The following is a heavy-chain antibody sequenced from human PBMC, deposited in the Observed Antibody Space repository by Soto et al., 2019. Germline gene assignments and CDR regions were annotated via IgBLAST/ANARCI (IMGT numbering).Heavy chain of an antibody. J-gene: IGHJ4*02. Sequence: PSETLSLTCAVSGGSISSGGYSWSWIRQPPGKGLEWIGYIYHSGSTYYNPSLKSRVTISVDTSKNQFSLKLSSVTAADTAVYYCARTPYSSIWYREGYFDYWGQGTLVTVSS. CDR1: GGSISSGGYS. CDR2: IYHSGST. V-gene: IGHV4-30-2*02. D-gene: IGHD6-13*01. CDR3: ARTPYSSIWYREGYFDY.